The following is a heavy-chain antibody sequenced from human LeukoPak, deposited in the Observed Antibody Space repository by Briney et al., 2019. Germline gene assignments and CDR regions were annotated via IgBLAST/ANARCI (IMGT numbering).Heavy chain of an antibody. CDR3: ARDLSRSFSMIRGLIQHREFDF. CDR1: GFTFSSYW. J-gene: IGHJ4*02. Sequence: GGSLRLSCAASGFTFSSYWMHWVRQAPGKGLVWVSRINSDGSSTSYADSVKGRFTISKDNAKNSLYLQMNSLRAEDTAVYYCARDLSRSFSMIRGLIQHREFDFWGRGTLVTVSS. CDR2: INSDGSST. V-gene: IGHV3-74*01. D-gene: IGHD3-10*01.